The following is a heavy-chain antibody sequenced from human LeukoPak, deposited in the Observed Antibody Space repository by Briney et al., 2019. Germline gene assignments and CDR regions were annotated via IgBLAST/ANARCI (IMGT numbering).Heavy chain of an antibody. CDR1: GYTFTAYY. V-gene: IGHV1-46*01. CDR3: ARDNSVGDVAWWFDP. CDR2: INPSGSST. J-gene: IGHJ5*02. Sequence: ASVKVSCKASGYTFTAYYIHWVRQAPGQGPEWLGLINPSGSSTLYAQKFQGRVTMTRDMSTTTDYMELSSLRSEDTAVYYCARDNSVGDVAWWFDPWGQGTLVTVSS. D-gene: IGHD1-26*01.